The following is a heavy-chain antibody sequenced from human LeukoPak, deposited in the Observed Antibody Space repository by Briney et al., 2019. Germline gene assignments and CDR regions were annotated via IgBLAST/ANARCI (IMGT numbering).Heavy chain of an antibody. Sequence: SVKVSCKASGGTFSSYAIGWVRQAPGQGLEWMGGIIPIFGTANYAQKFQGRVTITADESTSTAYMELSSLRSEDTAVYYCASGPGTPKGIDYWGQGTLVTVSS. D-gene: IGHD1-26*01. CDR3: ASGPGTPKGIDY. J-gene: IGHJ4*02. CDR2: IIPIFGTA. V-gene: IGHV1-69*13. CDR1: GGTFSSYA.